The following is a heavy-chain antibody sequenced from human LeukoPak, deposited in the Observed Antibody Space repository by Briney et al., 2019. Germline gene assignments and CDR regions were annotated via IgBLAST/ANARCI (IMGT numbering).Heavy chain of an antibody. Sequence: PGGSLRLSCAASGFTFSDYYMSWIRQAPGKGLEWVSYISSSGSTIYYADSVKGRFTISRDNAKNSLYLQMNSLSAEDTAVYYCARDTYSQITLLWFGSFMDVWGQGTTVTVSS. V-gene: IGHV3-11*01. J-gene: IGHJ6*02. CDR1: GFTFSDYY. CDR3: ARDTYSQITLLWFGSFMDV. CDR2: ISSSGSTI. D-gene: IGHD3-10*01.